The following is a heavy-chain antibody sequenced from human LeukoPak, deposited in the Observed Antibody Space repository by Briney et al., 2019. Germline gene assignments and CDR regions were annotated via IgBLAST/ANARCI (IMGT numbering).Heavy chain of an antibody. CDR1: GYTFISYS. CDR3: AREKLGRGFDY. V-gene: IGHV5-51*01. D-gene: IGHD7-27*01. J-gene: IGHJ4*02. Sequence: GGSLKISCKGSGYTFISYSISWVGQMPGKGLKWMGIIYPGDSDTRYRPYFQGQVPISADKSISTASLQWRRLKASDTAMYYCAREKLGRGFDYWGQGPLVTVSS. CDR2: IYPGDSDT.